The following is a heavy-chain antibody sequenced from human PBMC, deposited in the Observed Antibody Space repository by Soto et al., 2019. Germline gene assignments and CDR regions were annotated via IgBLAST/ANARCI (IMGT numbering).Heavy chain of an antibody. CDR1: GFTFDDYA. CDR3: AKDRFKFRGAFDI. D-gene: IGHD2-21*01. Sequence: SLKISCAASGFTFDDYAMHWVRQAPGKGLEWVSGISWNSGSIGYADSVKGRFTISRDNAKNSLYLQMNSLRAEDTALYYCAKDRFKFRGAFDIWGQGTMVTVSS. CDR2: ISWNSGSI. V-gene: IGHV3-9*01. J-gene: IGHJ3*02.